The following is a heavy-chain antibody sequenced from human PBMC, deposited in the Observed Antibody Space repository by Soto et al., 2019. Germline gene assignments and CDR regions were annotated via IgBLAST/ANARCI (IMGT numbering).Heavy chain of an antibody. D-gene: IGHD5-12*01. J-gene: IGHJ6*03. V-gene: IGHV1-8*02. CDR3: ARGNSGYDYAYYYYYYYMDV. CDR1: GYTFTSYG. Sequence: ASVKVSCKASGYTFTSYGISWVRQSPGQGLEWMGWMNPNSGNTGYAQKFQGRVTMTRNTSISTAYMELSSLRSEDTAVYYCARGNSGYDYAYYYYYYYMDVWGKGTTVTVSS. CDR2: MNPNSGNT.